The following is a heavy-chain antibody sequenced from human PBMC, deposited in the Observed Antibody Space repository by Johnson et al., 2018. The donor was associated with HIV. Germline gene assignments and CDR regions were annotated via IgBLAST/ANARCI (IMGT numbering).Heavy chain of an antibody. J-gene: IGHJ3*02. CDR1: GFTFSSYA. D-gene: IGHD6-6*01. Sequence: VQLVESGGGLVQPGGSLRLSCAASGFTFSSYAMSWVRQAPGKGLEWVSAISGSGGSTYYADSVKGRFSISRDNSKNTLYLQMNSLRAEDTALYYCAKGGIATRFCDIWGQGTMVTVSS. CDR2: ISGSGGST. V-gene: IGHV3-23*04. CDR3: AKGGIATRFCDI.